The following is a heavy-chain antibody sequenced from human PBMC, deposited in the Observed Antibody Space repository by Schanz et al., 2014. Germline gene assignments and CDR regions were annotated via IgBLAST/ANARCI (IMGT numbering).Heavy chain of an antibody. J-gene: IGHJ3*02. CDR1: GFTFDPYA. CDR2: LSSDESRK. Sequence: QVQLVESGGGVVQPGGSLRLSCAASGFTFDPYAMHWLRQSPGKGLEWVAVLSSDESRKFYADSEKGRFTISRDTSKNTLYLLLNSLRAEDTAVYYCARDQYYFGSGNPFDIWGQGTMVTVSS. D-gene: IGHD3-10*01. V-gene: IGHV3-30-3*01. CDR3: ARDQYYFGSGNPFDI.